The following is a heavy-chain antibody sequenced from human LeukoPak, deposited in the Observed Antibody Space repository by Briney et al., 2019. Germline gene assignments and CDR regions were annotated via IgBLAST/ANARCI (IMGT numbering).Heavy chain of an antibody. CDR1: GYTFTTYD. CDR3: ARGPAWGLDY. J-gene: IGHJ4*02. D-gene: IGHD7-27*01. V-gene: IGHV1-8*01. CDR2: MNPHSGNT. Sequence: ASVKVSCKASGYTFTTYDINGVRQASGQGLEWMGWMNPHSGNTGYAQKFQGRVTMTRDTSINTAYMELSSLTSDDTAVYYCARGPAWGLDYWGQGTLVTVSS.